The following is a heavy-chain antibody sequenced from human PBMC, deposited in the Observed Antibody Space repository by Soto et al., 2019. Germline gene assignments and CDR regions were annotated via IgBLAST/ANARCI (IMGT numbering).Heavy chain of an antibody. J-gene: IGHJ6*02. D-gene: IGHD4-17*01. Sequence: HLGGSLRLSCAASGFTFSSYEMNWVRQAPGKGLEWVSYISSSGSTIYYADSVKGRFTISRDNAKNSLYLQMNSLRAEDTAVYYCASGYYGDYHYYYGMDVWGQGTTVTVSS. V-gene: IGHV3-48*03. CDR1: GFTFSSYE. CDR2: ISSSGSTI. CDR3: ASGYYGDYHYYYGMDV.